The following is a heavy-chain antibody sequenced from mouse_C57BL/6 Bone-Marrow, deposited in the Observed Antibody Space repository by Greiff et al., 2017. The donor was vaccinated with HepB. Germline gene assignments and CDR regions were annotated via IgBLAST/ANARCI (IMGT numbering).Heavy chain of an antibody. J-gene: IGHJ3*01. CDR2: IYPRSGNT. D-gene: IGHD1-1*01. Sequence: QVQLQQSGAELARPGASVKLSCKASGYTFTSYGISWVKQRTGQGLEWIGEIYPRSGNTYYNEKFKGKATLTADKSSSTAYMELRSLTSEDSAVYFCARGTTVVAPFACWGQGTRVTVSA. CDR1: GYTFTSYG. CDR3: ARGTTVVAPFAC. V-gene: IGHV1-81*01.